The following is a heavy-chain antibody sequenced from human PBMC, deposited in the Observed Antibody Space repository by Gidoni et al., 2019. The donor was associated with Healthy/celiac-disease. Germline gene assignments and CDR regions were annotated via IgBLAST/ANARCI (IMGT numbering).Heavy chain of an antibody. J-gene: IGHJ4*02. Sequence: QVQLQQSGPGLVKPSQTLPLTCAISGDRVSSTSAAWNWIRQSPSRGLEWLGRTYYRSKWYNDYAVSVKSRITINPDTSKNQFSLQLNSVTPEDTAVYYCARSSIAALLYLYYFDYWGQGTLVTVSS. CDR2: TYYRSKWYN. V-gene: IGHV6-1*01. CDR3: ARSSIAALLYLYYFDY. CDR1: GDRVSSTSAA. D-gene: IGHD6-6*01.